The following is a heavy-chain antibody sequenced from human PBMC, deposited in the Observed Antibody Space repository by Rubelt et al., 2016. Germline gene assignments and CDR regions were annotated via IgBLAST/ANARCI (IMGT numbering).Heavy chain of an antibody. CDR3: ARVEYYYDSSGYSDY. CDR1: GYTFTSYG. D-gene: IGHD3-22*01. V-gene: IGHV1-18*01. J-gene: IGHJ4*02. CDR2: ISAYNGNT. Sequence: QVQLVQSGAEVKKPGASVKVSCKASGYTFTSYGISWVRQAPGQGLEWMGWISAYNGNTNYAQKLQGRVTRTTATSPSKGYMELRSLRSDDTALYYCARVEYYYDSSGYSDYWGQGTLVTVSS.